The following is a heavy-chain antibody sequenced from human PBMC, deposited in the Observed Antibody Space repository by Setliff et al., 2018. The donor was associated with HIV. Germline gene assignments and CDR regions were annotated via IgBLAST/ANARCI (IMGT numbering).Heavy chain of an antibody. J-gene: IGHJ6*03. V-gene: IGHV4-39*07. CDR3: ATRPDGATGNYFYMDV. Sequence: SETLSLTCTVSGGSAAISGNYWGWIRLSPGKGLEWIGNIHYSGTTYYNPSLKRRVTISVDTSKKQFSLRLSSVTAADTAVYYCATRPDGATGNYFYMDVWGKGTTVTVSS. CDR2: IHYSGTT. CDR1: GGSAAISGNY. D-gene: IGHD4-17*01.